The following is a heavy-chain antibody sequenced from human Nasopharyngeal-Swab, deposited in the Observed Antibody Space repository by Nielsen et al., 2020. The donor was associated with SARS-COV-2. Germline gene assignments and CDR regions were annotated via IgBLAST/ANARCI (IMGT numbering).Heavy chain of an antibody. V-gene: IGHV3-9*01. J-gene: IGHJ6*03. CDR1: GFTFDDYA. Sequence: GGSLRLSCAASGFTFDDYAMHWVRQAPGKGLEWVSGISWNSGSIGYADSVKGRFTISRDNSKNTLYLQINSLRAEDTAVYYCAKGPYMDVWGKGTTVTVSS. CDR2: ISWNSGSI. CDR3: AKGPYMDV.